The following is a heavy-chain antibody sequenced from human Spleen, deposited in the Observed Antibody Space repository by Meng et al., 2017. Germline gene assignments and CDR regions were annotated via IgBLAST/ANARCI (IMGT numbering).Heavy chain of an antibody. J-gene: IGHJ6*02. Sequence: GGSLRLSCAASGFTFSSYSMNWVRQAPGKGLEWVSSISSSSYIYYADSVKGRFTISRDNAKNSLYLQMNSLRAEDTAVYYCARDKLRYFDWLEYGMDVWGQGTTVTVSS. D-gene: IGHD3-9*01. CDR1: GFTFSSYS. CDR3: ARDKLRYFDWLEYGMDV. CDR2: ISSSSYI. V-gene: IGHV3-21*01.